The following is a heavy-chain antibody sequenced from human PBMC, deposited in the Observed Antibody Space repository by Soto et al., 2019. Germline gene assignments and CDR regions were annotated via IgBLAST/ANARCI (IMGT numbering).Heavy chain of an antibody. J-gene: IGHJ4*02. CDR2: ISVSGSST. CDR3: AEDLQGGGSHDY. D-gene: IGHD3-16*01. V-gene: IGHV3-23*01. CDR1: RFTFSSYA. Sequence: EVQLLESGGGLVQPGGSLRLSCAASRFTFSSYAMSWVRQAPGKGLEWVSGISVSGSSTYYADSVKGRFTISRDNSKSTLYLQMNSLRAEDTAVYYCAEDLQGGGSHDYWGQGTLVTVSS.